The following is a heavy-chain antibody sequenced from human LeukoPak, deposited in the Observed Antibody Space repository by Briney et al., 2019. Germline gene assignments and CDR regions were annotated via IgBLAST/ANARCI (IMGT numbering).Heavy chain of an antibody. J-gene: IGHJ6*02. D-gene: IGHD2-15*01. Sequence: ASVNVSCKASGGTFSSYAISWVRQAPGQGLEWMGRIIPIFGIANYAQKFQGRVTITADKSTSTAYMELSSLRSDDTAVYYCARVGGSGGSGMDVWGQGTTVTVSS. CDR2: IIPIFGIA. CDR3: ARVGGSGGSGMDV. CDR1: GGTFSSYA. V-gene: IGHV1-69*04.